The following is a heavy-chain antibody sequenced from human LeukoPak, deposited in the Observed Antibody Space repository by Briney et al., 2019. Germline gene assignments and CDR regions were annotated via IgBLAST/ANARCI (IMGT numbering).Heavy chain of an antibody. D-gene: IGHD2-21*01. Sequence: GGSLRLSCAASGFTFSSYWMHWVRQAPGKGLVWVSRINSDGSSTSYADSVKGRFTISRDNAKNTLYLQMSSLRAEDTAVYNCARSRIPTWYNWFDPWGQGTLVTVSS. CDR2: INSDGSST. CDR3: ARSRIPTWYNWFDP. V-gene: IGHV3-74*01. CDR1: GFTFSSYW. J-gene: IGHJ5*02.